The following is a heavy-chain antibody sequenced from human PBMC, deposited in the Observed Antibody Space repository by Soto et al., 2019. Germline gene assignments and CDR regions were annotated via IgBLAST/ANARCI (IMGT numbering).Heavy chain of an antibody. J-gene: IGHJ6*03. CDR2: IYWDDDK. V-gene: IGHV2-5*02. CDR3: AHSLVITGPTYYYYYYMDV. D-gene: IGHD1-20*01. CDR1: GFSLSTSGVG. Sequence: SGPTLVKPTQTLTLTCTFSGFSLSTSGVGVGWIRQPPGKALEWLALIYWDDDKRYSPSLKSRLTITKDTSKNQVVLTMTNMDPVDTATYYCAHSLVITGPTYYYYYYMDVWGKGTTVTVSS.